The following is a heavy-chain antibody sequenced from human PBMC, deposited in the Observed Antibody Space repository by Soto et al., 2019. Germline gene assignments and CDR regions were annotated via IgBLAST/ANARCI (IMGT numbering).Heavy chain of an antibody. Sequence: QVQLQESGPGLVKPSETLSLTCSVSGASVSSSTYYWTWIRQPPGKGLEWIGFVYYTASTTYNPSLKGRHTLRLDTSKSQFSRYLSSVTTAATAVYYCGIRGRHCDNCFHAGGPGTLVTVSS. J-gene: IGHJ5*02. V-gene: IGHV4-61*01. CDR2: VYYTAST. CDR3: GIRGRHCDNCFHA. CDR1: GASVSSSTYY.